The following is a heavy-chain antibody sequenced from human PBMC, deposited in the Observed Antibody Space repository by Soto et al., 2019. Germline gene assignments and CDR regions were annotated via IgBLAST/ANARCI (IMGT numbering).Heavy chain of an antibody. CDR1: GYTFTSYA. J-gene: IGHJ3*02. Sequence: QVQLVQSGAEVKKPGASVKVSCKASGYTFTSYAVHWVRQAPGQRLEWMGWINAGNGNTKYSQKFQGRVTITRDTSASTAYMELSSLRSEDTAVYYCARRRYCSSTSCPPGAFDIWGQGTMVTVSS. CDR3: ARRRYCSSTSCPPGAFDI. CDR2: INAGNGNT. D-gene: IGHD2-2*01. V-gene: IGHV1-3*01.